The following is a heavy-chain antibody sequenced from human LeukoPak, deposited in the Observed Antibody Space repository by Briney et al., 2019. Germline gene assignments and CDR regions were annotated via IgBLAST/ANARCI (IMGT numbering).Heavy chain of an antibody. Sequence: GGSLRLSCAASGFTFRNHWMHWVRQAPGKGLEWVAFIRYDGSNKYYADSVKGRFTISRDNSKNTLYLQMNSLRAEDTAVYYCAKDPNDYGDYLAFDIWGQGTMVTVSS. CDR2: IRYDGSNK. CDR1: GFTFRNHW. V-gene: IGHV3-30*02. D-gene: IGHD4-17*01. CDR3: AKDPNDYGDYLAFDI. J-gene: IGHJ3*02.